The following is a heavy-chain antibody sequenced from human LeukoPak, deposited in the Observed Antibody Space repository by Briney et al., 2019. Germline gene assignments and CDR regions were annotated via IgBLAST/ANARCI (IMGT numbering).Heavy chain of an antibody. V-gene: IGHV1-69*13. J-gene: IGHJ4*02. CDR2: IIPIFGTA. CDR3: GTAAALYYFDY. CDR1: GGTFSSYA. D-gene: IGHD6-13*01. Sequence: ASVKVSCKASGGTFSSYAISWVRQAPGQGLEWMGGIIPIFGTANYAQKFQGRVTITADESTSTAYMELSSLRSEDTAVYYCGTAAALYYFDYWGQGTLVTVSS.